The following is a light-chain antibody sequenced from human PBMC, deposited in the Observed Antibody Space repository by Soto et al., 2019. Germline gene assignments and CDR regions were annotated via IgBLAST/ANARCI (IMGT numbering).Light chain of an antibody. CDR3: TSHTARSTWV. J-gene: IGLJ3*02. CDR1: SSDVGYDNY. Sequence: QSALTQPASVSGSPGQSITISCTGTSSDVGYDNYVSWFQQHPGKAPKLMIYEVSRRPSGVSNRFSGSKSANTASLTISGLHAEDESDYYCTSHTARSTWVFGGGTKLTVL. V-gene: IGLV2-14*01. CDR2: EVS.